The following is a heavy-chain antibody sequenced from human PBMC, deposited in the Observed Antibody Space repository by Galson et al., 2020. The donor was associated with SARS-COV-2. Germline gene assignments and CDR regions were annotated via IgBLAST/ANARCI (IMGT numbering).Heavy chain of an antibody. D-gene: IGHD1-26*01. Sequence: GESLKISCVTSGFTFSSYSMNWVRQAPGKGLEWVSYISSSGNSIIYADSVKGRFTISRDSAKNSLYLQMNSLRVEDTAVYYCARESYSGSYYEGYWGQGTLVTVSS. V-gene: IGHV3-48*01. CDR1: GFTFSSYS. J-gene: IGHJ4*02. CDR3: ARESYSGSYYEGY. CDR2: ISSSGNSI.